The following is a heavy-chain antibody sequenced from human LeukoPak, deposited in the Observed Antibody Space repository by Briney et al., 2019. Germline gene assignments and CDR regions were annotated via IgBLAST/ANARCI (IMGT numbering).Heavy chain of an antibody. J-gene: IGHJ4*02. Sequence: GGSLRLSCAASGFTFSSYAMHWVRQAPGKGLEWVAVISYDGSNKYYADSVKGRFTISRDNPKNTLYLQMNSLRAEDTAVYYCARDPRLYSNYDYWGQGTLVTVSS. D-gene: IGHD4-11*01. CDR3: ARDPRLYSNYDY. CDR2: ISYDGSNK. V-gene: IGHV3-30-3*01. CDR1: GFTFSSYA.